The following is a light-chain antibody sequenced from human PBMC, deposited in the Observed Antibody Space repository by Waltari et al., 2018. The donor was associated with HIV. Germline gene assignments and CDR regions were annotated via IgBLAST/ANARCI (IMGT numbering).Light chain of an antibody. CDR1: SSNIGDNY. CDR3: CSYAGSSTYVV. V-gene: IGLV1-47*01. J-gene: IGLJ2*01. CDR2: RNY. Sequence: QSVLTQPPSASGTPGQRVTISCSGSSSNIGDNYVYWYQQLPGTAPKLLIYRNYQRPSGVPDRFSGSKSGNTASLTISGLQAEDEADYYCCSYAGSSTYVVFGGGTKLTVL.